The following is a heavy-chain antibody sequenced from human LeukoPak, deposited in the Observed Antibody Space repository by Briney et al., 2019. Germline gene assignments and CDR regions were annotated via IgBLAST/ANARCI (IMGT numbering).Heavy chain of an antibody. CDR1: GFTFSSYG. J-gene: IGHJ6*02. V-gene: IGHV3-30*03. CDR3: SGSGYYYYGMDV. Sequence: GSLRLSCAASGFTFSSYGMHWVRQAPGKGLEWVAVISYDGSNKYYADSVKGRFTISRDNSKNTLYLQMNSLRAEDTAVYYCSGSGYYYYGMDVWGQGTTVTVSS. D-gene: IGHD1-26*01. CDR2: ISYDGSNK.